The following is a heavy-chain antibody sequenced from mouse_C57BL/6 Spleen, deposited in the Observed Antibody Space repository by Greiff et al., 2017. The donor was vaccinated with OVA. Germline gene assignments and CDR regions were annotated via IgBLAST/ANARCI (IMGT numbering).Heavy chain of an antibody. CDR2: ISSGGSYT. CDR3: ERQYNYGSSPWFAY. CDR1: GFTFSSYG. D-gene: IGHD1-1*01. V-gene: IGHV5-6*01. J-gene: IGHJ3*01. Sequence: EVMLVESGGDLVKPGGSLKLSCAASGFTFSSYGMSWVRQTPDKRLEWVATISSGGSYTYYPDSVKGRFTISRDNAKNTLYLQVSSLKSEDTAMYYCERQYNYGSSPWFAYWGQGTLVTVSA.